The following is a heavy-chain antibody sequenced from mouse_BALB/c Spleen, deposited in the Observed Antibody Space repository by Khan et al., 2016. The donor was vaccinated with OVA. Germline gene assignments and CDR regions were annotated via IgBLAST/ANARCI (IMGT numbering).Heavy chain of an antibody. CDR3: AKDRGYYAVDY. V-gene: IGHV2-3*01. CDR2: IWGDGNT. Sequence: VQLVESGPGLVAPSQSLSITCTVSGFSLTSYGVSWVRQPPGKGLEWLGVIWGDGNTNFHSALRSRLSISKENSKSQVFLKLNSLHTADTATYYCAKDRGYYAVDYWGQGTSVTVSS. CDR1: GFSLTSYG. J-gene: IGHJ4*01.